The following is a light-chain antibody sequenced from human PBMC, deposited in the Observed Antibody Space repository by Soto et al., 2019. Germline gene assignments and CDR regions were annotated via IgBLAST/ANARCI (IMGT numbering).Light chain of an antibody. J-gene: IGKJ4*01. V-gene: IGKV3-20*01. Sequence: EIVLTQSPGTLSLSPGERATLSCRASQSVSSSYLAWYQQQPGQAPRLLIYGASSRATGSPDRFSGSGSGTAFTLPISRLEPEDVAVYYCQQYGSSPPLTFGGGTKVEIK. CDR2: GAS. CDR1: QSVSSSY. CDR3: QQYGSSPPLT.